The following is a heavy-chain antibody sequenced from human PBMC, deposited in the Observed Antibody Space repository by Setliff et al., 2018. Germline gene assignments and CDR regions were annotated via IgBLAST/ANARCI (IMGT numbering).Heavy chain of an antibody. CDR3: ARGANSRGYYYGIDV. CDR2: IYHSGSA. V-gene: IGHV4-30-4*02. Sequence: SSETLSLTCTVSGGSISSGDYFWSWIRQPPGKGLEWIAYIYHSGSAYYNPSLKSRVTMSIDTSKNQFSLKLNSVTAADTAVYYCARGANSRGYYYGIDVWGQGTTVTVSS. J-gene: IGHJ6*02. D-gene: IGHD1-1*01. CDR1: GGSISSGDYF.